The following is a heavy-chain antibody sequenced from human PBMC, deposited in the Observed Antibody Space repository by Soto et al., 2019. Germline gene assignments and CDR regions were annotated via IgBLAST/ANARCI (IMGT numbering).Heavy chain of an antibody. D-gene: IGHD3-3*02. CDR1: GIDFSSYI. J-gene: IGHJ4*02. V-gene: IGHV3-23*01. Sequence: DVQLLESGGGLVQPGGSLRLSCAASGIDFSSYIMNWVRQAPGKGLELVSGISDISTYYEPSVKGRFTISTDKAKSTLFLQMKRLRAEDTAVYYCAKHLKGGRLQSPFDLWGQGTLVTVSS. CDR3: AKHLKGGRLQSPFDL. CDR2: ISDIST.